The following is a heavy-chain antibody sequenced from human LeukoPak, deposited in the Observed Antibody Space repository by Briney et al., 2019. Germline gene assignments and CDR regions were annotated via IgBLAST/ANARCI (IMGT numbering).Heavy chain of an antibody. J-gene: IGHJ6*02. V-gene: IGHV1-8*01. CDR2: MNPNSGNT. Sequence: ASVKVSCKASGYTFTSYDINWVRQATGQGLEWMGWMNPNSGNTGYAQKFQGRVTMTRNTSISTAYMELSSLRSEDTAVYYCARGSGSGSYPIYYYYGMDVWGQGTTVTVSS. CDR1: GYTFTSYD. CDR3: ARGSGSGSYPIYYYYGMDV. D-gene: IGHD3-10*01.